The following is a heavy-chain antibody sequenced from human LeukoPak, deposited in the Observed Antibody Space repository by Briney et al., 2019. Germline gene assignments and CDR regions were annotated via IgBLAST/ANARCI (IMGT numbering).Heavy chain of an antibody. CDR3: AHRPYDFWSGYYFDY. CDR1: GFSLSTSGVG. CDR2: IYWNDDK. V-gene: IGHV2-5*01. J-gene: IGHJ4*02. D-gene: IGHD3-3*01. Sequence: SGPTLVNPTQTLTLTCTFSGFSLSTSGVGVGWIRQPPGKALEWLALIYWNDDKRYSPSLKSRLTITKDTSKNQVVLTMTNMDPVDTATYYCAHRPYDFWSGYYFDYWGQGTLVTVSS.